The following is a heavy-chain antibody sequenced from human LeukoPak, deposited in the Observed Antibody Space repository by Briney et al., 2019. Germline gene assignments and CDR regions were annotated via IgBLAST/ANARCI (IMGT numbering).Heavy chain of an antibody. D-gene: IGHD2-2*01. CDR1: GGTFSSYA. J-gene: IGHJ5*02. Sequence: SVKVSCKASGGTFSSYAISWVRQAPGHGLEWMGGIIPIFGTANYAQKFQGRVTITTDESSSTAYMELSSLRSEGTAVYYCARAGRVGSTNWFDRWGQGTLVTVSS. CDR2: IIPIFGTA. CDR3: ARAGRVGSTNWFDR. V-gene: IGHV1-69*05.